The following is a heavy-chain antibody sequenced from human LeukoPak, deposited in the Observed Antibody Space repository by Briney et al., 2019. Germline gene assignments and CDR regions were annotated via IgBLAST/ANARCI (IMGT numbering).Heavy chain of an antibody. D-gene: IGHD3-22*01. CDR1: GFTFSRYS. CDR3: ARATFYYDSSGYYYFDY. V-gene: IGHV3-30*03. CDR2: ISYDGSNK. J-gene: IGHJ4*02. Sequence: GGSLRLSCAASGFTFSRYSMNWVRQAPGKGLEWVAVISYDGSNKYYADSVKGRFTISRDNSKNTLYLQMNSLRAEDTAVYYCARATFYYDSSGYYYFDYWGQGTLVTVSS.